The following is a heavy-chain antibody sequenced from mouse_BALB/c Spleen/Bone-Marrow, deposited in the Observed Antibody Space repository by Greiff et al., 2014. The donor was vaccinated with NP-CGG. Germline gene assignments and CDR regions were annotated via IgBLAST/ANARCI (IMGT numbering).Heavy chain of an antibody. J-gene: IGHJ1*01. Sequence: EVQLQQSGPELVKPGASVKISCKTSGYTFTEYTMHWVKQSHGKSLEWIGGINPNSGGTSYNQKFKGKATLTVDKSSSTAYMELRSLTFEDSAVYYCARPIYYDFFYWYFDVWGAGTTVTVSS. D-gene: IGHD2-4*01. CDR2: INPNSGGT. V-gene: IGHV1-18*01. CDR3: ARPIYYDFFYWYFDV. CDR1: GYTFTEYT.